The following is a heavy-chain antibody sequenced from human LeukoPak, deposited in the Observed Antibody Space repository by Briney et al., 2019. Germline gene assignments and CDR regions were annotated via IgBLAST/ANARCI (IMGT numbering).Heavy chain of an antibody. CDR2: TAAGYSET. D-gene: IGHD4-23*01. J-gene: IGHJ4*02. CDR1: GFTISGHA. CDR3: VKDFCRGGNCPFPFFDS. Sequence: PGGSLRLSCVASGFTISGHAMSWVRQAPAKGLEWVSITAAGYSETHYADSVRGRFTISRDDSSNTLSLEMNSLRADDTGTYYCVKDFCRGGNCPFPFFDSWGQGTVVTVSS. V-gene: IGHV3-23*01.